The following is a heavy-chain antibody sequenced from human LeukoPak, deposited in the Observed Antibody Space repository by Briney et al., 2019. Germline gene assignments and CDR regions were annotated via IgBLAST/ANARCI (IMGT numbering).Heavy chain of an antibody. D-gene: IGHD2-2*01. J-gene: IGHJ3*02. V-gene: IGHV4-39*01. CDR1: GGSISSSSYY. CDR3: ARHEYQLHPLDI. Sequence: SETLSLTCTVSGGSISSSSYYWGWIRQPPGEGLEWIGSIYYSGSTYYNPSLKSRVTMSVDTSKNQFSLILSSVTAADTAVYYCARHEYQLHPLDIWGQGTMVTVSS. CDR2: IYYSGST.